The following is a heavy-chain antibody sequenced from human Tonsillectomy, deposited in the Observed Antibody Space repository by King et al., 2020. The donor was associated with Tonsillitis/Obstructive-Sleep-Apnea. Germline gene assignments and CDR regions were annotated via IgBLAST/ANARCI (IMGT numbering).Heavy chain of an antibody. Sequence: TLQESGPVLVKPTETLTLTCAVSGFSLSNALMGVSWIRQPPGKTLEWLAHIFSNDENSYSTSLKSRLSISKDTSKSQVVLTMTNMDPVDTATYYCARTYSSSYYFDYWGQGTLVTVSS. J-gene: IGHJ4*02. CDR2: IFSNDEN. D-gene: IGHD6-6*01. V-gene: IGHV2-26*01. CDR1: GFSLSNALMG. CDR3: ARTYSSSYYFDY.